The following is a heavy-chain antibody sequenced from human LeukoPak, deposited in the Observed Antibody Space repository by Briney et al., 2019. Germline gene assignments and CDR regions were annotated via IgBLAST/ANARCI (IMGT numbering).Heavy chain of an antibody. Sequence: GGSLRLSCAASGFTFSSYGMHWVRQAPGKGLEWVAVISYDGSNKYYADSVKGRFTISRDNSKNTLYLQMNSLRAEDTAVYYCAKGRPAASTILLRFFDYWGQGTLVTVSS. CDR1: GFTFSSYG. CDR3: AKGRPAASTILLRFFDY. D-gene: IGHD3-22*01. CDR2: ISYDGSNK. V-gene: IGHV3-30*18. J-gene: IGHJ4*02.